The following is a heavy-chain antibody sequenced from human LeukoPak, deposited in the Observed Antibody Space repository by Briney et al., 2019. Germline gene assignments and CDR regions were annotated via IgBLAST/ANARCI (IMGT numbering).Heavy chain of an antibody. J-gene: IGHJ4*02. Sequence: KTSETLSLTCTVSGGSISSYNWSWIRQPPGKGLEWIGYIYYSGSTNYNPSLKSRVTISVDTSKNQFSLKLSSVTAADTAAYYCARSTKIIRRTNVGSFDYWGQGTLVTVSS. CDR3: ARSTKIIRRTNVGSFDY. CDR1: GGSISSYN. V-gene: IGHV4-59*08. D-gene: IGHD1-26*01. CDR2: IYYSGST.